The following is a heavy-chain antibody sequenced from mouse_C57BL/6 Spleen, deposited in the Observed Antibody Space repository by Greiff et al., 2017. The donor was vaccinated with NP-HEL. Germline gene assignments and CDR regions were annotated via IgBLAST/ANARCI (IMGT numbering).Heavy chain of an antibody. D-gene: IGHD1-1*01. V-gene: IGHV1-15*01. Sequence: QVQLKESGAELVRPGASVTLSCKASGYTFTDYEMHWVKQTPVHGLEWIGAIDPETGGTAYNQKFKGKAILTADKSSSTAYMELRSLTSEDSAVYYCTRDTTVVSPTWFAYWGQGTLVTVSA. J-gene: IGHJ3*01. CDR3: TRDTTVVSPTWFAY. CDR2: IDPETGGT. CDR1: GYTFTDYE.